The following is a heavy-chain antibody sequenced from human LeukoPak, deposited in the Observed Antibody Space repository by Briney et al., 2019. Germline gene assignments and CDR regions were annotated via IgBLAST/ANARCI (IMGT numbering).Heavy chain of an antibody. CDR2: INHSGST. V-gene: IGHV4-34*01. CDR1: GGSFSGYH. CDR3: ARGPSGGYDFWSGYYVSSSKGWFDP. J-gene: IGHJ5*02. D-gene: IGHD3-3*01. Sequence: SETLSLTCAVYGGSFSGYHWSWIRQPPGKGLEWIGEINHSGSTNYNPSLKSRVTISVDTSKNQFSLKLSSVTAADTAVYYCARGPSGGYDFWSGYYVSSSKGWFDPWGQGTLVTVSS.